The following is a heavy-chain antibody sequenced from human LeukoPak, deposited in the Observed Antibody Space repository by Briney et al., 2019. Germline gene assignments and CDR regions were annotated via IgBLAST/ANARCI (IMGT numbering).Heavy chain of an antibody. CDR2: IYTSGST. J-gene: IGHJ4*02. D-gene: IGHD6-13*01. Sequence: SSETLSLTXTVSGGSIRSYYWSWIRQAAGKGLEWLGRIYTSGSTNYNPSLKSRVTMSVDTSKNQFSLKLSSVTAADTAVYYCARFSSSWFFDYWGQGTLVTVSS. CDR3: ARFSSSWFFDY. CDR1: GGSIRSYY. V-gene: IGHV4-4*07.